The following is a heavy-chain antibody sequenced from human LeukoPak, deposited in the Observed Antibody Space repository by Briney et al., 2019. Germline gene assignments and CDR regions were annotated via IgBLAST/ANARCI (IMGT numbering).Heavy chain of an antibody. J-gene: IGHJ4*02. D-gene: IGHD2-15*01. Sequence: PSETLSLTCAVSGYSISSGYYWGWIRQPPGVGLEWIGSIYHSGSTYYNPSLKSRVTISVDTSKNQFSLKLSSVTAADTAVYYYARHGGYCSGGSCYSGGTFDYWGQGTLVTVSS. V-gene: IGHV4-38-2*01. CDR3: ARHGGYCSGGSCYSGGTFDY. CDR2: IYHSGST. CDR1: GYSISSGYY.